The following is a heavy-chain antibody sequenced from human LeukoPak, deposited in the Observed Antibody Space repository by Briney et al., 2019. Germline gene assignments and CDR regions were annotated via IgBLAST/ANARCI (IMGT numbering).Heavy chain of an antibody. J-gene: IGHJ4*02. D-gene: IGHD6-13*01. CDR2: ISWNSGSI. V-gene: IGHV3-9*01. CDR3: AKDMYSSSWYCFDY. Sequence: GGSLRLSCAASGFTFDDYAMHWVRQAPGKGLEWVSGISWNSGSIGYADSVRGRFTISRDNAKNSLYLQMNSLRAADTALYYCAKDMYSSSWYCFDYWGQGTLVTVSS. CDR1: GFTFDDYA.